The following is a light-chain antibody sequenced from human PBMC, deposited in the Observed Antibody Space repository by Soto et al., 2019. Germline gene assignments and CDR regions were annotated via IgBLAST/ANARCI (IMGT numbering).Light chain of an antibody. Sequence: AIRMTQSPSSLSASTGDRVTITCRASQGISSYLAWYQQKPGKAPKLLIYAASSLQSGVPSRFSGSGSGTDFTLTISSLEPEDFAVYYCQHRSVWPVSFGQGTRLEI. V-gene: IGKV1-8*01. CDR2: AAS. CDR3: QHRSVWPVS. CDR1: QGISSY. J-gene: IGKJ5*01.